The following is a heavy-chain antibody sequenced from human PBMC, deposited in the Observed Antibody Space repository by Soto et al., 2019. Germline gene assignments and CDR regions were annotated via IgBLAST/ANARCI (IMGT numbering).Heavy chain of an antibody. J-gene: IGHJ4*02. CDR2: IWYDGSKT. V-gene: IGHV3-33*01. CDR1: GLTFSSYG. CDR3: ARDVGIGWFDIDY. Sequence: QVQLVESGGGVVQPGRSLRLSCAASGLTFSSYGMHWVRQAPGNGLEWVAVIWYDGSKTYYRDSVKGRFTISRDNSKNTLYLQMNSLRAEDTAVYYCARDVGIGWFDIDYWGQGTLVTVSS. D-gene: IGHD6-19*01.